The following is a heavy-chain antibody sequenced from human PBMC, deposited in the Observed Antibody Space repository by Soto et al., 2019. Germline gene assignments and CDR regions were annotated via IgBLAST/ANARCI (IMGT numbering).Heavy chain of an antibody. CDR3: ARDGYCSGGSCYSVPVFDY. CDR2: IWYDGSNQ. V-gene: IGHV3-33*01. CDR1: GFTFSSYG. Sequence: QVQLVESGGGVVQPGRSLRLSCAASGFTFSSYGMHWVRQAPGKGLEWVAVIWYDGSNQYYADSVKGRFTISRDNSKNTLYLQMNSLRAEDTAVYYCARDGYCSGGSCYSVPVFDYWGQGTLVTVSS. J-gene: IGHJ4*02. D-gene: IGHD2-15*01.